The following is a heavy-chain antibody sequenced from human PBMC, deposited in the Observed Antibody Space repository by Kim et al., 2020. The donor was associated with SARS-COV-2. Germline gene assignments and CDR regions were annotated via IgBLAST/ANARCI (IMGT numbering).Heavy chain of an antibody. J-gene: IGHJ4*02. CDR2: IYPGDSDT. V-gene: IGHV5-51*01. CDR1: VYSFTSYW. CDR3: SVYYYYGSGSYSNYFDY. Sequence: GESLKISCKGSVYSFTSYWIGWVRQMPGKGLEWMGIIYPGDSDTRYSPSFQGQVTISADKSISTAYLQWSSLKASDTAMYYCSVYYYYGSGSYSNYFDYWGQGTLVTVSS. D-gene: IGHD3-10*01.